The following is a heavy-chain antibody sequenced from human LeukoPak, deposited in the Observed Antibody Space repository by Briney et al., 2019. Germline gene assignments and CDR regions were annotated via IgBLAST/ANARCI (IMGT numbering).Heavy chain of an antibody. CDR2: IYHSGST. CDR1: DYSNSNDYY. CDR3: ARDTYYFDSSGSNDY. J-gene: IGHJ4*02. D-gene: IGHD3-22*01. V-gene: IGHV4-38-2*02. Sequence: SETLSLTCTVSDYSNSNDYYWGWIRQPPGKGLQWIGSIYHSGSTYYNPSLESRVTISVDTSKNQFSLKLSSVTAADTAVYYCARDTYYFDSSGSNDYWGQGILVTVSS.